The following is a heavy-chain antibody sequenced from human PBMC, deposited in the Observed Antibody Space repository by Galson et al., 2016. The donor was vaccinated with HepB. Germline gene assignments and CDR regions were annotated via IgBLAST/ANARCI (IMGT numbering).Heavy chain of an antibody. CDR2: VSTYNGNT. J-gene: IGHJ4*02. CDR1: GHSLAKLS. CDR3: ARGGGRGYTYTGDY. D-gene: IGHD5-18*01. V-gene: IGHV1-18*01. Sequence: SVKVSCKVSGHSLAKLSILWVRQAPGQGLEWMGWVSTYNGNTNSAQKLQGRVTMTTDTSTTTAYMELRTLRSDDTAVYYCARGGGRGYTYTGDYWGQGTLVTVSS.